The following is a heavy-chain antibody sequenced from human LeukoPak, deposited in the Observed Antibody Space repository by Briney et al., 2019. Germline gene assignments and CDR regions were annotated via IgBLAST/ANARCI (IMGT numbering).Heavy chain of an antibody. Sequence: PSETLSLTCTVSGGSISSGSYYWGWIRQPAGKGLEWIGRIYTSGSTNYNPSLKSRVTISVDTSKNQLSLKLSSVTAADTAVYYCAREVYYYGSGMEGYYYYGMDVWGQGTTVTVSS. CDR2: IYTSGST. V-gene: IGHV4-61*02. CDR1: GGSISSGSYY. J-gene: IGHJ6*02. CDR3: AREVYYYGSGMEGYYYYGMDV. D-gene: IGHD3-10*01.